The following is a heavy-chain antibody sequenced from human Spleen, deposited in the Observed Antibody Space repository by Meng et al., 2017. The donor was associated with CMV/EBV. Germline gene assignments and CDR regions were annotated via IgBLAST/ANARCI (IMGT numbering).Heavy chain of an antibody. CDR3: ARVGSTGNAFDI. J-gene: IGHJ3*02. D-gene: IGHD1-14*01. CDR1: GATIRSSNW. Sequence: SETLSLTCTVSGATIRSSNWWTWVRQSPGKGLEWIGETHQSGRTNYNPSLKSRLIISMDESKNEFSLKVTSVTAADTALYYCARVGSTGNAFDIWGQGTMVTVSS. CDR2: THQSGRT. V-gene: IGHV4-4*02.